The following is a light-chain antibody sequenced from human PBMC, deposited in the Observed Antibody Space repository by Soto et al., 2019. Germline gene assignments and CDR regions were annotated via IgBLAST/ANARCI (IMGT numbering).Light chain of an antibody. Sequence: DIQMTQSPSSLSASVGDRVTITCRASQSVSNYLNWYQQKPGKAPKRLIYDASSLQSGVPSRFSGRRSGTEFTLTISSLQPEDFATYYCLQHNSYPLTFGGGTKVDIK. V-gene: IGKV1-17*01. J-gene: IGKJ4*01. CDR1: QSVSNY. CDR2: DAS. CDR3: LQHNSYPLT.